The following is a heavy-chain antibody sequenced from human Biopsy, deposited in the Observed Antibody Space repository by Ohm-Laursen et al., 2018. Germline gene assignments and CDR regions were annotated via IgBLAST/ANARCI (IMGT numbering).Heavy chain of an antibody. D-gene: IGHD4-23*01. CDR2: ISYTGYT. Sequence: GTLSLTWTVSGGSSTGHYWTWIRQPPGKGLEWIGHISYTGYTSYKSSLKSRVTISLDTSRKHFSLRLTSLAAADTAVYYCARGSNEYGGLYFPHWGQGTLVTVSS. J-gene: IGHJ1*01. CDR3: ARGSNEYGGLYFPH. CDR1: GGSSTGHY. V-gene: IGHV4-59*11.